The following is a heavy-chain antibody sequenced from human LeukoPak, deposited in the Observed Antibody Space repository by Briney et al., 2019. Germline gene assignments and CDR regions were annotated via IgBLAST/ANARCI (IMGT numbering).Heavy chain of an antibody. V-gene: IGHV1-18*01. Sequence: ASVKVSCQASGYTFTSYGINWVRQATGQGLEWMGWISAYNGNTNYAQKLQGRVTMTTDTSTRTAYMELRSLRSDDTAVYYCARENYFYDSRGYGDYWGQGTLVTVSS. J-gene: IGHJ4*02. D-gene: IGHD3-22*01. CDR3: ARENYFYDSRGYGDY. CDR1: GYTFTSYG. CDR2: ISAYNGNT.